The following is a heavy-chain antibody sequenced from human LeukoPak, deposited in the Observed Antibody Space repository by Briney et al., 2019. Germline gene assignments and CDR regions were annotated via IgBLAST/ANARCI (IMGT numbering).Heavy chain of an antibody. CDR2: IHPSSGYA. D-gene: IGHD1-1*01. CDR1: GYTFTDYN. V-gene: IGHV1-2*02. CDR3: VRDVHNSNDDH. Sequence: ASVKVSCKASGYTFTDYNIHWVRQAPGQGLEWMAWIHPSSGYALYSQNFQGRVTLTTDTSISTAYMDLTRLRSDDTAVYYCVRDVHNSNDDHWGQGTLVTISS. J-gene: IGHJ4*02.